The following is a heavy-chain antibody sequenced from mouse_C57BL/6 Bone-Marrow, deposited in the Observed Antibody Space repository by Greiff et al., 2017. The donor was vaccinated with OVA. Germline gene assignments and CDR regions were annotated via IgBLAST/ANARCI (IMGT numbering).Heavy chain of an antibody. J-gene: IGHJ3*01. CDR1: GYSFTSYY. V-gene: IGHV1-66*01. CDR2: IYPGSGNT. Sequence: VKLQESGPELVKPGASVKISCKASGYSFTSYYIHWVKQRPGQGLEWIGWIYPGSGNTKYNEKFKGKATLTADTSSSTAYMQLSSLTSEDSAVYYCAREIRSSWFAYWGQGTLVTVSA. CDR3: AREIRSSWFAY.